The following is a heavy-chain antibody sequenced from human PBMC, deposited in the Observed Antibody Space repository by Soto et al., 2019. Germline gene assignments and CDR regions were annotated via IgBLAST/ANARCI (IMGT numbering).Heavy chain of an antibody. CDR3: AREGPLIGTMVRGVMGP. CDR2: ISSGSTYI. D-gene: IGHD3-10*01. Sequence: GGSLRLSCAASGFTFSSYSMNWVRQAPGKGLEWVSSISSGSTYIYFADSVKGRFTISRDNAKNSLYLQMNSLRAEDTAVYYCAREGPLIGTMVRGVMGPWGQGTLVTVSS. V-gene: IGHV3-21*01. CDR1: GFTFSSYS. J-gene: IGHJ5*02.